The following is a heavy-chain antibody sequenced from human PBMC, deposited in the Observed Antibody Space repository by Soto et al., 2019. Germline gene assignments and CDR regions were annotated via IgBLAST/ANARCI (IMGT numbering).Heavy chain of an antibody. CDR1: GASITNFY. V-gene: IGHV4-4*07. CDR2: IYTRGST. Sequence: SETLSLTCPVSGASITNFYWSWIRQSARKGLEWIGRIYTRGSTDYNPSLKSRVTMSIDTSKNQLSLTLTSVTAADTAVYYCAKGGAYYFDSWGQGILVTVSS. J-gene: IGHJ4*02. D-gene: IGHD3-16*01. CDR3: AKGGAYYFDS.